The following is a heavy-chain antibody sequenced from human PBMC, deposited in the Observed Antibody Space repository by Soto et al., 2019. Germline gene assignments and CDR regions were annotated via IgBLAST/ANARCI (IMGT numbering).Heavy chain of an antibody. CDR2: IWYDGSNK. CDR3: ARNKGWYLDF. CDR1: GFTFSNYG. Sequence: QVQLVESGGGVVQPGRSLRLSCAASGFTFSNYGMHWVRQAPGKGLEWVAIIWYDGSNKYYADSVKGRFTISRDNSNSKNPVYLQMNSLRPEDTAVYYCARNKGWYLDFWGRGTRVTVSS. J-gene: IGHJ2*01. V-gene: IGHV3-33*01.